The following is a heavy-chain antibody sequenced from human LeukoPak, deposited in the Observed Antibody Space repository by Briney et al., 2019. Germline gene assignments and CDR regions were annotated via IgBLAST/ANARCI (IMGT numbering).Heavy chain of an antibody. D-gene: IGHD1-7*01. Sequence: PGGSLRLSCAASGFTFSSFAMSWVRQAPGKGLEWVSTISDSGDSTHYADSVRGRFTISRDNSKNTMYLQMNSLRAEDTAVYYCSKVLAGSTLDLHYWGQGTLVTVSS. CDR3: SKVLAGSTLDLHY. CDR2: ISDSGDST. J-gene: IGHJ4*02. V-gene: IGHV3-23*01. CDR1: GFTFSSFA.